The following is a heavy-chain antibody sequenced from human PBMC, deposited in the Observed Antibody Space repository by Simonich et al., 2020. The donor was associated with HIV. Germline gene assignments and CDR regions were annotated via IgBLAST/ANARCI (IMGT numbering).Heavy chain of an antibody. CDR2: IYHGDSDT. Sequence: EVQLVQSGAEVKKPGESLKISCKGSGYSFTSYWIGWVRQMPGKGLEWLGSIYHGDSDTRYSPSFQGQVTIAADKSISTAYLQWSSLKASDTAMYYCARRPMVVKAYYFDYWGQGTLVTVSS. D-gene: IGHD2-15*01. J-gene: IGHJ4*02. CDR3: ARRPMVVKAYYFDY. CDR1: GYSFTSYW. V-gene: IGHV5-51*01.